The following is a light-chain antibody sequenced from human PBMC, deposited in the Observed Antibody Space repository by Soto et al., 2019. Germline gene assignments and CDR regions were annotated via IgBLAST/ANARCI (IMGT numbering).Light chain of an antibody. J-gene: IGLJ2*01. Sequence: QSVLTQPPSASGTPGQRVTISCSRSSSNIGSNTVNWYQQLPGTAPKLLIYSNNQRPSGVPDRFSGSKSGTSASLAISGLQSEDEADYYCAAWDDSLNGFVVFGGGTNLTVL. CDR3: AAWDDSLNGFVV. CDR2: SNN. V-gene: IGLV1-44*01. CDR1: SSNIGSNT.